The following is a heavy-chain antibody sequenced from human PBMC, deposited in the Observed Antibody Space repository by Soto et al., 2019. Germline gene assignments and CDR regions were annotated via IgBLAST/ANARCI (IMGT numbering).Heavy chain of an antibody. CDR3: AIEYSSSPPYYPIGY. CDR2: IIPIFGTA. D-gene: IGHD6-6*01. CDR1: GGTFSSYS. V-gene: IGHV1-69*13. J-gene: IGHJ4*02. Sequence: SVKVSCKASGGTFSSYSISWVRQAPGQGLEWMGGIIPIFGTANYAQKFQGRVTITADESTSTAYMELSSLRSEDTAVYYCAIEYSSSPPYYPIGYWGQGTLVTISS.